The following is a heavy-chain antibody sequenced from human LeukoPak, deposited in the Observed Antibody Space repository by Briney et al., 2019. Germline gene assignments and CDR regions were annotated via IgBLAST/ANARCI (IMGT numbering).Heavy chain of an antibody. Sequence: AASVKVSCKASGYTFTGYYMHWVRHAPGQGLEWMGWINPNSGRTNYAQKFQGRVTMTRDTSISTAYMELSRLRSDDTAVYYSARLTSTLLFDYWGQGTLVTVSS. CDR3: ARLTSTLLFDY. D-gene: IGHD3-10*01. J-gene: IGHJ4*02. CDR1: GYTFTGYY. V-gene: IGHV1-2*02. CDR2: INPNSGRT.